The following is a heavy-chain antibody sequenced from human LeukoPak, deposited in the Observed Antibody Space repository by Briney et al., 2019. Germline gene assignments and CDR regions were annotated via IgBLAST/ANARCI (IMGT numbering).Heavy chain of an antibody. CDR1: DGSISSSSYY. Sequence: PSETLSLTCTVSDGSISSSSYYWGWIRQPPGKGLEWIGSIYYSGSTYYNPSLKSRVTVSVDTSKSQFSLKLSSVTAADTAVYYCARHSEYSSGWPFDYWGQGTLVTVSS. CDR2: IYYSGST. CDR3: ARHSEYSSGWPFDY. V-gene: IGHV4-39*01. J-gene: IGHJ4*02. D-gene: IGHD6-19*01.